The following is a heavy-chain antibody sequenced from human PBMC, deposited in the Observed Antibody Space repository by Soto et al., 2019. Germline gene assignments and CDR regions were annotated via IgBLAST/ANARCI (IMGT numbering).Heavy chain of an antibody. D-gene: IGHD5-18*01. CDR3: ARDSYFGHSDGLIDI. CDR1: GYTFTSYG. V-gene: IGHV1-18*01. Sequence: GASVKVSCKASGYTFTSYGISWVRQAPGQGLEWMGWISAYNGNTNYAQKLQGRVTMTADTSTSTAYMELRGLRSDDTAVYYCARDSYFGHSDGLIDIWGQGTRVTVSS. J-gene: IGHJ3*02. CDR2: ISAYNGNT.